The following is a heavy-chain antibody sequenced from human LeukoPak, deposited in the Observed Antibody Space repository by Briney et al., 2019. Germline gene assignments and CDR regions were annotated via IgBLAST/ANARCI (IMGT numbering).Heavy chain of an antibody. CDR2: IYYSGST. CDR1: GGSISGYY. CDR3: ARLAVTGNTGYYFNY. V-gene: IGHV4-59*08. D-gene: IGHD6-19*01. Sequence: SETLSLTCTVSGGSISGYYWSWIRQPPGKGLEWIGYIYYSGSTKYNPSLKSRVTISTDTSKSQFSLKLSSVTAADTAVYYCARLAVTGNTGYYFNYWGQGTLVTVSS. J-gene: IGHJ4*02.